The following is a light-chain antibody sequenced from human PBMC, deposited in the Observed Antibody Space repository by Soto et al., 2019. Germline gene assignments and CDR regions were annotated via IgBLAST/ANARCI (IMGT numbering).Light chain of an antibody. CDR1: QSISNY. Sequence: DIQMTQSPSSLSASVGDRITITCPASQSISNYLNWYQPKAGKAPKVLIYAASSLQRGVPSRFSGSGSGTEFTLTISSLQPDDFATYYCQQYNSYPITFGQGTRLEIK. J-gene: IGKJ5*01. V-gene: IGKV1-16*01. CDR3: QQYNSYPIT. CDR2: AAS.